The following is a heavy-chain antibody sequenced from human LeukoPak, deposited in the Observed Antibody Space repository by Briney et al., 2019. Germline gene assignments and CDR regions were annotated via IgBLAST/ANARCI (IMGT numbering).Heavy chain of an antibody. Sequence: PSETLSLTCAVYGGSFSGYYWSWIRQPPGKGLEWIGEINHSGSTNYNPSLKSRVTISVDTSKNQFSLKLSSVTAADTAVYYCAGKRGAHYDFWSGPPPFDYWGQGTLVTVSS. CDR1: GGSFSGYY. CDR2: INHSGST. D-gene: IGHD3-3*01. J-gene: IGHJ4*02. CDR3: AGKRGAHYDFWSGPPPFDY. V-gene: IGHV4-34*01.